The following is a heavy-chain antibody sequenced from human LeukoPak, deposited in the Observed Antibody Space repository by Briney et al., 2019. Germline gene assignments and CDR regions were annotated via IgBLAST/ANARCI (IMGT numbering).Heavy chain of an antibody. V-gene: IGHV3-23*01. CDR3: AKGSSGYFVDL. J-gene: IGHJ5*02. CDR2: ISNDGGGT. Sequence: GGSLRLSCAASGFIFNNYGLIWVRQAPGKGLEWVSAISNDGGGTNCADFVKGRFTISRDNSKNTLFLQMNSLRAEDTALYYCAKGSSGYFVDLWGQGTLVTVSS. CDR1: GFIFNNYG. D-gene: IGHD3-22*01.